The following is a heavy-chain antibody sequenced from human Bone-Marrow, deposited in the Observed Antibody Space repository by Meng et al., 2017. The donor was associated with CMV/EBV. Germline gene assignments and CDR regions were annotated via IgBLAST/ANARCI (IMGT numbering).Heavy chain of an antibody. Sequence: AASGFTFSRYARQWVRQAPGKGVEWVAVISYDRSNKYYADSVKGRFTISRDNSKNTLYLKMNSLRAEDTAVYYCARVRNDYGVKFDYWGQGTLVTVSS. CDR1: GFTFSRYA. J-gene: IGHJ4*02. CDR3: ARVRNDYGVKFDY. D-gene: IGHD4-17*01. V-gene: IGHV3-30-3*01. CDR2: ISYDRSNK.